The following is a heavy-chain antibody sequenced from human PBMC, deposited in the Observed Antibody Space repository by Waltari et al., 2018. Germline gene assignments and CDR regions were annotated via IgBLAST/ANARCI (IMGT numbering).Heavy chain of an antibody. CDR3: ASLGYYDFWSGYIFDY. V-gene: IGHV4-38-2*01. Sequence: QVQLQESGPGLVKPSETLSLTCAVSGYSISSGYYWGWIRQPPGKVLEWIGSSYHSGRSYYNPSLKSRVTISVDTSKNQFSLRLSSVTAADTAVYYCASLGYYDFWSGYIFDYWGQGTLVTVSS. CDR1: GYSISSGYY. CDR2: SYHSGRS. J-gene: IGHJ4*02. D-gene: IGHD3-3*01.